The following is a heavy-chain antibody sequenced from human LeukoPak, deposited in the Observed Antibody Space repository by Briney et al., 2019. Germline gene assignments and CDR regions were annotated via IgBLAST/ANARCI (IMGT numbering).Heavy chain of an antibody. J-gene: IGHJ4*02. CDR2: IRSDGSNK. CDR3: ARILDSAWGELGY. D-gene: IGHD6-19*01. V-gene: IGHV3-30*02. Sequence: GGSLRLSCAGSGFSFSSYGMHWVRQAPGKVLEWMACIRSDGSNKYYADSVKGRFTISRDNSKNTLYLQMNSLRAEDTAVYYCARILDSAWGELGYWGQGTLVTVSS. CDR1: GFSFSSYG.